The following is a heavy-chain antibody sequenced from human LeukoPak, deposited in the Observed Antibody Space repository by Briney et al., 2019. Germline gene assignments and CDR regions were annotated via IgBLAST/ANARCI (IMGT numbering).Heavy chain of an antibody. D-gene: IGHD3-10*01. CDR2: IYYSGST. Sequence: SETLSLTCTVSGRSISSGDYYWSWIRQPPGKGLEWIGYIYYSGSTYYNPSLKSRVTISVDTSKNQFSLKLSSVTAADTAVYYCARVHYYGSGDWFDPWGQGTLVTVSS. CDR3: ARVHYYGSGDWFDP. CDR1: GRSISSGDYY. J-gene: IGHJ5*02. V-gene: IGHV4-30-4*01.